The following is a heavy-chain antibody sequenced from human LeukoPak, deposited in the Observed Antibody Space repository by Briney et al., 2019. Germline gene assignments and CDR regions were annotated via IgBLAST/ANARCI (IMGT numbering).Heavy chain of an antibody. Sequence: PGGSLRLSCAASGFTISTYEMDRVRQAPGKGLEWVSHINVGGETKTYAESVKGRFTISRDNAENSLYLQMNSLRAEDTAVYYCARDQWGTRLDWGQGTLVTVSS. D-gene: IGHD1-1*01. CDR1: GFTISTYE. V-gene: IGHV3-48*03. CDR3: ARDQWGTRLD. J-gene: IGHJ4*02. CDR2: INVGGETK.